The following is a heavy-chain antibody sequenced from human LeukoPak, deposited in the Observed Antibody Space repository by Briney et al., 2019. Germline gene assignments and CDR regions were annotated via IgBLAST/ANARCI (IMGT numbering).Heavy chain of an antibody. Sequence: SETLSLTCAVSGGSISSGGYSWNWIRQPPGKGLEWIGYIYNSGSTSYNPSLKSRVTMSVDTSKDQFSLKLSSVTAADTAVYXXXXGWGPAYCGGDCHRHFDYWGQGTLVTVSA. D-gene: IGHD2-21*02. J-gene: IGHJ4*02. CDR2: IYNSGST. CDR1: GGSISSGGYS. CDR3: XXGWGPAYCGGDCHRHFDY. V-gene: IGHV4-30-4*07.